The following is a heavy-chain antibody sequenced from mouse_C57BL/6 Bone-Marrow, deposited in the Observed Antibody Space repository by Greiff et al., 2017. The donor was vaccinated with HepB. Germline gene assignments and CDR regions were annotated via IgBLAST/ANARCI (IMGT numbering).Heavy chain of an antibody. CDR3: ARSRITTVVYWYFDV. Sequence: VQLQQPGAELVKPGASVKLSCKASGYTFTSYWMHWVKQRPGQGLEWIGMIHPNSGSTNYNEKFKSKATLTVDKSSSTAYMQLSSLTSEDSAVYYCARSRITTVVYWYFDVWGTGTTVTVSS. CDR1: GYTFTSYW. J-gene: IGHJ1*03. CDR2: IHPNSGST. D-gene: IGHD1-1*01. V-gene: IGHV1-64*01.